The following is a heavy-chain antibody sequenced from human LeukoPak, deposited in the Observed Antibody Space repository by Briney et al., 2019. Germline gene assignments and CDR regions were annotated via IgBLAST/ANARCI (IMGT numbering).Heavy chain of an antibody. Sequence: GGSLRLSCVASGFTFSSYWMSWVRQVPGKGLEWVANIRQDGSEFYYVDSVKGRFTISRDNAKNTLFLQMSSLRVDDTAVYYCARDKVSGPTLLDYWGQGTLVTVSS. CDR1: GFTFSSYW. CDR2: IRQDGSEF. V-gene: IGHV3-7*01. CDR3: ARDKVSGPTLLDY. D-gene: IGHD5/OR15-5a*01. J-gene: IGHJ4*02.